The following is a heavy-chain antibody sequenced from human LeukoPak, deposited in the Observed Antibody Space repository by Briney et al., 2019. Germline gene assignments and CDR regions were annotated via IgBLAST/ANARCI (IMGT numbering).Heavy chain of an antibody. CDR1: GGSISSYY. CDR2: ISYSGGT. Sequence: SETLSLTCTVSGGSISSYYWSWIRQPPGKGPEWIGYISYSGGTNYNPSLKSRVTISVDTSKNQFSLKLTSVTAADTALYYCARADDRSGYFGGRFDSWGQGTLVTVSS. V-gene: IGHV4-59*01. D-gene: IGHD3-22*01. CDR3: ARADDRSGYFGGRFDS. J-gene: IGHJ5*01.